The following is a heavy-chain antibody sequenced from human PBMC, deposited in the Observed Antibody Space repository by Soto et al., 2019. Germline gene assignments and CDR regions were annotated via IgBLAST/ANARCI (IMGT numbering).Heavy chain of an antibody. J-gene: IGHJ4*02. CDR1: GGTIGVYY. D-gene: IGHD1-20*01. V-gene: IGHV4-59*01. CDR3: ARKHNRAGSFDS. Sequence: SAPLSPTCPISGGTIGVYYWSCIRQPPGKDLEWIAYIYYTGKTDQNPSLEGRVSISLGTSRNQFSLNLRSVTAADTAVYYCARKHNRAGSFDSWGPGVSVTVS. CDR2: IYYTGKT.